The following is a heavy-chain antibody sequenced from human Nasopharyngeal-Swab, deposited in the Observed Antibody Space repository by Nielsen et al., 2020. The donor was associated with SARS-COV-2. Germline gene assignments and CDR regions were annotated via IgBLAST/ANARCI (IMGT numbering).Heavy chain of an antibody. Sequence: VRQAPRKGLGWVAVIWYDGSNKYYADSVKGRFTISRDNSKNTLYLQMNSLGAEDTAVYYCARASIAAAGTRIYYYGMDVWGQGTTVTVSS. CDR2: IWYDGSNK. CDR3: ARASIAAAGTRIYYYGMDV. V-gene: IGHV3-33*01. J-gene: IGHJ6*02. D-gene: IGHD6-13*01.